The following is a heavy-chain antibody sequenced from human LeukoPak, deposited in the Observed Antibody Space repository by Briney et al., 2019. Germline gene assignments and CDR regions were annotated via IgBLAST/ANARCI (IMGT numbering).Heavy chain of an antibody. J-gene: IGHJ3*02. Sequence: ASVKVSCKVSGYTLTELSMHWVRQAPGKGLEWMGGFDPEDGEAIYAQKFQGRVTMTEDTSTDTAYMELSSLRSEDTAVYYCATYSGSYYRAFDIWGQGTMVTVSS. CDR3: ATYSGSYYRAFDI. V-gene: IGHV1-24*01. CDR2: FDPEDGEA. D-gene: IGHD1-26*01. CDR1: GYTLTELS.